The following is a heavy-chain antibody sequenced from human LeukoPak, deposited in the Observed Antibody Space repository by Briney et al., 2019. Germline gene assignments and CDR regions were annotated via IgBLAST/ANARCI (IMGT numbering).Heavy chain of an antibody. D-gene: IGHD3-22*01. CDR1: GYTFTGYY. Sequence: GASVKVSCKASGYTFTGYYMHWVRQAPGQGLEWMGWINPNSGGTNYAQEFQGRVTMTRDTSISTAYMELSRLRSDDTAVYYCARGANVIVVAYSVWGQGSLVTVSS. J-gene: IGHJ4*02. V-gene: IGHV1-2*02. CDR3: ARGANVIVVAYSV. CDR2: INPNSGGT.